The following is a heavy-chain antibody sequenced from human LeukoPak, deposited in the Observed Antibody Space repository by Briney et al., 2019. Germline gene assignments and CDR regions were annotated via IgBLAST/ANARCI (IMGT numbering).Heavy chain of an antibody. CDR2: INHSRNT. V-gene: IGHV4-34*01. CDR1: GGSFSGYY. Sequence: SETLSLTCAVHGGSFSGYYWSWIRQPSGKGLEWIGEINHSRNTNYNPSLKSRVTISVDTSKNQFSLKVSTVTAADTAVYYCARARRDSGYYNVDYWGQGALVTVSS. D-gene: IGHD3-3*01. CDR3: ARARRDSGYYNVDY. J-gene: IGHJ4*02.